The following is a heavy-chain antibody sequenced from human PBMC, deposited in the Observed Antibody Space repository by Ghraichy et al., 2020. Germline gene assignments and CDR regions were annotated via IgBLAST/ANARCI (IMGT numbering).Heavy chain of an antibody. J-gene: IGHJ4*02. V-gene: IGHV3-23*01. CDR2: MTATSGST. CDR3: VKTKSRMVLYYFDL. D-gene: IGHD2-8*01. CDR1: GFTFSNFA. Sequence: CEASGFTFSNFAMAWVRQAPGKGPEWVAGMTATSGSTYYIDSVKGRFTISRDNSRNSLYLQMNSLGAEDPAVYYCVKTKSRMVLYYFDLWGQGTLVTVSS.